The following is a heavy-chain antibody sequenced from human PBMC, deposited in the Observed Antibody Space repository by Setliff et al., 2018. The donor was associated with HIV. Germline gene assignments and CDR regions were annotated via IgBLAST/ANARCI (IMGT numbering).Heavy chain of an antibody. V-gene: IGHV4-34*03. J-gene: IGHJ4*02. CDR3: SVIDY. CDR2: IKHGGTT. Sequence: PSETLSLTCTVSGGSISNYYWTWIRQAPGRGLEWIGEIKHGGTTNYNPSLKSRVTISIDTSKNQFSLKLSSVTAADTAVYYCSVIDYWGQGTLVTVSS. CDR1: GGSISNYY.